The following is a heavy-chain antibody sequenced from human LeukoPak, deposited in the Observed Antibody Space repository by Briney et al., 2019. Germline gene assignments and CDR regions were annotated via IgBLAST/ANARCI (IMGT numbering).Heavy chain of an antibody. CDR3: ARRSSAWSIDY. Sequence: ASVKVSCKTSGYTFNSYGISWVRQAPGQGLEWMGWISAYNGNTNYAQKLQGRVTMTTDTSTSTAYMELRSLRSDDTAVYYCARRSSAWSIDYWGQGTLVTVSS. CDR2: ISAYNGNT. J-gene: IGHJ4*02. CDR1: GYTFNSYG. D-gene: IGHD6-19*01. V-gene: IGHV1-18*01.